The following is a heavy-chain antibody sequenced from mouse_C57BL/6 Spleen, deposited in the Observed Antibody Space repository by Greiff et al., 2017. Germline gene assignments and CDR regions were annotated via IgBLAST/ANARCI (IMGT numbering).Heavy chain of an antibody. D-gene: IGHD1-1*01. V-gene: IGHV1-64*01. CDR3: AMGYYGSSYAMDY. CDR2: IHPNSGST. Sequence: QVQLQQPGAELVKPGASVKLSCKASGYTFTSYWMHWVKQRPGQGLEWIGMIHPNSGSTNYNEKFKSKATLTVDKSSSTAYMQLSSLTSEDSAVYYCAMGYYGSSYAMDYWGQGTSVTVSS. CDR1: GYTFTSYW. J-gene: IGHJ4*01.